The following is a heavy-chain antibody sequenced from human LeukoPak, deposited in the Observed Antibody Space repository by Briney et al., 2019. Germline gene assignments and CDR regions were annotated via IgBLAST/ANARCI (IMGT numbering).Heavy chain of an antibody. V-gene: IGHV4-4*02. D-gene: IGHD3-22*01. Sequence: PSGTLSLTCAVSGGSISSSNWWSWVRQPPGKGLEWIGEIYHSGSTNYNPSLKSRVTISVDTSKNQFSLRLSSVTAADTAVYYCARPTATVKAFDIWGQGTNVTGSS. CDR1: GGSISSSNW. CDR2: IYHSGST. J-gene: IGHJ3*02. CDR3: ARPTATVKAFDI.